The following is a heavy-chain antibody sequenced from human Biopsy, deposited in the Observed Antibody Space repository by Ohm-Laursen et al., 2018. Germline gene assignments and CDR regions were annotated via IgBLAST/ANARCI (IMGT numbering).Heavy chain of an antibody. Sequence: GTLSLTCPVSGGYFTGHYWTWIRQPPGKGLEWIGHISHTGYTSYKSSLKSRVSISLDTSRKHFSLRLTSLAAADTAVYYCARGSNEYGGLYFPHWGQGTLVTVSS. D-gene: IGHD4-23*01. CDR2: ISHTGYT. CDR1: GGYFTGHY. CDR3: ARGSNEYGGLYFPH. J-gene: IGHJ1*01. V-gene: IGHV4-59*11.